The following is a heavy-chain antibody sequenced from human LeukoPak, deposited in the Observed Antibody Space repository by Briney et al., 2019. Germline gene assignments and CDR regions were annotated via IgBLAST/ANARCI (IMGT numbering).Heavy chain of an antibody. CDR3: ARIPNARLRFLEWLTIPSQHYGMDV. CDR2: IYHSGST. CDR1: GGSISSSKW. J-gene: IGHJ6*02. V-gene: IGHV4-4*02. Sequence: SETLSLTCAVSGGSISSSKWWSWVRQPPGKGLEWIGEIYHSGSTHYNPSLKSRVTISVDTSKNQFSLKLSSVTAADTAVYYCARIPNARLRFLEWLTIPSQHYGMDVWGQGTTVTVSS. D-gene: IGHD3-3*01.